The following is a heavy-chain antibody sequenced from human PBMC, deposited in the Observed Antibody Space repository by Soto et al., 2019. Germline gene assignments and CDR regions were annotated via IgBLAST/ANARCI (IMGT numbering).Heavy chain of an antibody. V-gene: IGHV3-74*01. J-gene: IGHJ4*02. CDR3: AREVGASRTYYFDY. D-gene: IGHD1-26*01. CDR2: INSDGSST. CDR1: GFTFSSYW. Sequence: LRLSCAASGFTFSSYWMHWVRQAPGKGLVWVSRINSDGSSTSYADSVKGRFTISRDNAKNTLYLQMNSLRAEDTAVYYCAREVGASRTYYFDYWGQGTQVTVSS.